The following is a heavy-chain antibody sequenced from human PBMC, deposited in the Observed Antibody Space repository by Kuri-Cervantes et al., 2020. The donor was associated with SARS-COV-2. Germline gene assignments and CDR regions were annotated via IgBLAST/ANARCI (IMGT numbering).Heavy chain of an antibody. CDR3: ARLSHYYDSSGYFREYYFDH. CDR1: GSSISSGYY. CDR2: IYQNGRT. V-gene: IGHV4-38-2*02. D-gene: IGHD3-22*01. Sequence: ESLKISCTVSGSSISSGYYWGWIRQSPGKGLEWIGSIYQNGRTFYNPSLKSRVTISADTPKNQFSLNLRSVTAADTAVYYCARLSHYYDSSGYFREYYFDHWGQGSLVTVSS. J-gene: IGHJ4*02.